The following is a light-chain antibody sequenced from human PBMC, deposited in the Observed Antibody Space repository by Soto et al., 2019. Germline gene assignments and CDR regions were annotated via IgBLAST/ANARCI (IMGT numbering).Light chain of an antibody. CDR2: DVT. V-gene: IGLV2-11*01. CDR3: CSYAVSLYF. CDR1: SSDVGAYIY. Sequence: QSALTQPRSVSGSPGQSVTISCTGTSSDVGAYIYVSWYQQHPGKAPKVMIYDVTKRPSGVPDRFSGSKSGNTASLTISGLQAEDEADYYCCSYAVSLYFFGTGTKVTVL. J-gene: IGLJ1*01.